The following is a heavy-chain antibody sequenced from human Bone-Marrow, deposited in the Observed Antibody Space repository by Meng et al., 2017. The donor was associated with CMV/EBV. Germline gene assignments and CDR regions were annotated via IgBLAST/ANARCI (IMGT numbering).Heavy chain of an antibody. Sequence: GESLKISCAASGSNSNFYAMSWVRQAPGKGLEWVAFIRYDGSNKYYADSVKGRFTITRDNSKNTLYLQMNSLRAEDTAVYYCAKDHRRVAAATKHSYYYYGMDVWGQGTTVTVSS. V-gene: IGHV3-30*02. CDR3: AKDHRRVAAATKHSYYYYGMDV. J-gene: IGHJ6*02. CDR2: IRYDGSNK. D-gene: IGHD6-13*01. CDR1: GSNSNFYA.